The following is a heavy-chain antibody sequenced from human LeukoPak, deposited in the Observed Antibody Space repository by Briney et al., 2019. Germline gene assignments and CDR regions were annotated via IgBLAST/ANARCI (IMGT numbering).Heavy chain of an antibody. Sequence: GGSLRLSCAVSEFSFSHFAMHWVRQAPGKGLEWLAVVSSHGNDGYYADSVKGRFTISRDNSKSTLYLQIDSLRPDDTAIYYSTRDASNFNDFDYWGQGTLVTVSS. J-gene: IGHJ4*02. CDR2: VSSHGNDG. CDR3: TRDASNFNDFDY. CDR1: EFSFSHFA. V-gene: IGHV3-30*01. D-gene: IGHD5-24*01.